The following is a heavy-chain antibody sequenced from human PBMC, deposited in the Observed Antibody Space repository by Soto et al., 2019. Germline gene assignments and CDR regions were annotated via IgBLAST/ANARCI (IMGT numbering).Heavy chain of an antibody. CDR1: GGTFSSYA. CDR2: IIPIFGTA. CDR3: ARHIVVVPNDGMDV. Sequence: SVKVSCKASGGTFSSYAISWVRQAPGQGLEWMGGIIPIFGTANYAQKFQGRVTITADESTSTAYMELSSLRSEDTAVYYCARHIVVVPNDGMDVWGQGTTVTVSS. V-gene: IGHV1-69*13. D-gene: IGHD2-2*01. J-gene: IGHJ6*02.